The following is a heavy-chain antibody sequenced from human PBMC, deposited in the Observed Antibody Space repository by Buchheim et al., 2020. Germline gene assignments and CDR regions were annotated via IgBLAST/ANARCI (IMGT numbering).Heavy chain of an antibody. CDR1: GFTVSSYG. CDR2: IWYDGSNK. D-gene: IGHD3-22*01. CDR3: ASGDSSGHYYGASDY. Sequence: QVQLVESGGGVVQPGRSLRLSCAASGFTVSSYGMHWVRQAPGKGLEWVAVIWYDGSNKYYADSVKGRFTISRDNSKNSTYLQMNSLRAEDTAVYYCASGDSSGHYYGASDYWGQGTL. V-gene: IGHV3-33*01. J-gene: IGHJ4*02.